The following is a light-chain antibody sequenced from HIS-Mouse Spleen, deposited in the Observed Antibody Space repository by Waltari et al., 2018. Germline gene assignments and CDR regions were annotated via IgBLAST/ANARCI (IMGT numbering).Light chain of an antibody. V-gene: IGKV1-5*03. J-gene: IGKJ1*01. CDR2: KAS. CDR3: QQYNSYSRT. Sequence: DIQMTQSPSTLSASVGDRVTITCRASQSISSWLAWYQQTPGKAPKLLIYKASSLESGVPSRFSGSGAGTEFTLTISSLQPDDFATYYCQQYNSYSRTFGQGTNVEIK. CDR1: QSISSW.